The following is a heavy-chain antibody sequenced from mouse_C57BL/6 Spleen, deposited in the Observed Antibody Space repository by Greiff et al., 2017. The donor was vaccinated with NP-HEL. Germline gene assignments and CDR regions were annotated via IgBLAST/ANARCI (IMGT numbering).Heavy chain of an antibody. V-gene: IGHV1-22*01. Sequence: EVQLQQSGPELVKPGASVKMSCKASGYTFTDYNMHWVKQSHGKSLEWIGYINPNNGGTSYNQKFKGKATLTVNKSSSTAYMELRSLTSEDSAVYYCARSLITTVVARGDYWGQGTTLTVSS. CDR1: GYTFTDYN. CDR3: ARSLITTVVARGDY. CDR2: INPNNGGT. J-gene: IGHJ2*01. D-gene: IGHD1-1*01.